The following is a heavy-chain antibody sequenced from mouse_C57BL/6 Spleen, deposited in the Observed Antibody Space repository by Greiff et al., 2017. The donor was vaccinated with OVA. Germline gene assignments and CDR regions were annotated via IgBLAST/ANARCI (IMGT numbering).Heavy chain of an antibody. D-gene: IGHD3-2*02. CDR1: GYTFTDYY. V-gene: IGHV1-26*01. Sequence: VQLQQSGPELVKPGASVKISCKASGYTFTDYYMNWVKQSHGKSLEWIGDINPNNGGTSYNQKFKGKATLTVDKSSSTAYMELRSLTSEDSAVYYCARWSSGYYFDYWGKGTTLTVSS. J-gene: IGHJ2*01. CDR3: ARWSSGYYFDY. CDR2: INPNNGGT.